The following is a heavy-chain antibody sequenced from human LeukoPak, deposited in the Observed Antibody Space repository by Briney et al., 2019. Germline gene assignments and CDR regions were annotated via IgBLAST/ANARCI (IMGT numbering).Heavy chain of an antibody. CDR2: INTDGSST. Sequence: GGSLRLSCAASGFTFSSSWMHWVRQAPGKGLVWVSRINTDGSSTSYVDSVKGRFTISRDNAKNTLYLQMNSLRAEDSAVYYCALSGASGVYWGQGTLVTVSS. CDR1: GFTFSSSW. D-gene: IGHD3-10*01. V-gene: IGHV3-74*01. CDR3: ALSGASGVY. J-gene: IGHJ4*02.